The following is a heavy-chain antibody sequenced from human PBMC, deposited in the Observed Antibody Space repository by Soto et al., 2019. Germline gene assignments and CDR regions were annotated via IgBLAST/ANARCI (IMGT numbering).Heavy chain of an antibody. CDR3: ASYSYVSVSRPFDY. CDR1: GFPFSSYW. V-gene: IGHV3-7*05. CDR2: IKQDGTEI. D-gene: IGHD3-10*01. Sequence: EVQLVESGGGLVQPGGSLRLSCAASGFPFSSYWMSWVRQAPGKGLEWVATIKQDGTEIYYLDTVKGRFTISRDNAKTSLYLQMNSLSDVDTSVYDCASYSYVSVSRPFDYWGQGTLVTVSS. J-gene: IGHJ4*02.